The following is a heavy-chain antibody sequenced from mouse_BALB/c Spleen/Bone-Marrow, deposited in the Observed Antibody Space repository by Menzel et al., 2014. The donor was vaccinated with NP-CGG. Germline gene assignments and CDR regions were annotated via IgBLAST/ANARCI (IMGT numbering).Heavy chain of an antibody. CDR3: TRDMGLLRFDY. Sequence: DVMLVESGGGLVQPGGSLILSCATSGFTFTDYYMSWVRQPPGEALEWLGFIRNKPNGYTTEYSASVKGRFTISRDNSQSILYLQMNTLRVEDSATYYCTRDMGLLRFDYWGQGTTLTVSS. CDR1: GFTFTDYY. V-gene: IGHV7-3*02. D-gene: IGHD1-1*01. CDR2: IRNKPNGYTT. J-gene: IGHJ2*01.